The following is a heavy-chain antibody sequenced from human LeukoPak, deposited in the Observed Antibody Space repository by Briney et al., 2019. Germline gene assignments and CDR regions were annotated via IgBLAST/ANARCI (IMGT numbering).Heavy chain of an antibody. CDR3: VRDYDSSGPQKNYFDF. Sequence: ASVKVSCKASTGSFSSYGISWVRQAPGHGLEWMGRIIPMYDTPSYPENFQGRVTISADKSTGTAYMELSSLTSGDTAVYHCVRDYDSSGPQKNYFDFWGRGTLITVSS. D-gene: IGHD3-22*01. CDR1: TGSFSSYG. CDR2: IIPMYDTP. J-gene: IGHJ4*02. V-gene: IGHV1-69*06.